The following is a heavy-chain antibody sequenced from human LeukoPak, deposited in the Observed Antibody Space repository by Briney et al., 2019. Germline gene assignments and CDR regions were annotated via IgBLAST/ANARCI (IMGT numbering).Heavy chain of an antibody. D-gene: IGHD6-13*01. V-gene: IGHV3-21*01. CDR2: ISSSGSYI. CDR3: ARLAQQLAGYDYYYYMDV. CDR1: GFTFSSYT. Sequence: PGGSLRLSCAASGFTFSSYTMNWVRQAPGKGLEWVSSISSSGSYIYYADSMKGRFTISRDNAKNSLFLQMNSLRAEDTAVYYCARLAQQLAGYDYYYYMDVWGKGTTVTVS. J-gene: IGHJ6*03.